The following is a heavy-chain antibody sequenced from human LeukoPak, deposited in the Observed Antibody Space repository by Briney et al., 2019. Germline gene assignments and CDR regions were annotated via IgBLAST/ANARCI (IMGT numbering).Heavy chain of an antibody. V-gene: IGHV3-48*01. J-gene: IGHJ5*01. CDR3: ARRFDS. CDR1: GFSFTAYR. CDR2: IGPGGDI. Sequence: GGSLRLSCAASGFSFTAYRMNWVRQAPGRGLEWISYIGPGGDIYYADSVTGRFTVSRDTAKNSLYLQMNGLRVEDTAVYYCARRFDSWGQGTLVTVSS.